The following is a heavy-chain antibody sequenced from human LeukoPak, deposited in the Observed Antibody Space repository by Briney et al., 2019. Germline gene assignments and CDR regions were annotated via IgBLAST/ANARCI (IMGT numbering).Heavy chain of an antibody. J-gene: IGHJ4*02. CDR1: GFTFSTYA. CDR2: ISGSGEST. CDR3: AKGSRDSTCYCFDS. Sequence: GGSLRLSCAASGFTFSTYAMSWVRQAPGKGLEWVSGISGSGESTFYADSVKGRFTISSDKSKNTLYLQMNSLRVEDTALYYCAKGSRDSTCYCFDSWGRGTLVTVSS. D-gene: IGHD3-22*01. V-gene: IGHV3-23*01.